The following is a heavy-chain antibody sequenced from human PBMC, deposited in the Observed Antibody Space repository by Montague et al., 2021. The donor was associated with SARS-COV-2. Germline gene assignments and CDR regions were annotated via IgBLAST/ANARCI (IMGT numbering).Heavy chain of an antibody. D-gene: IGHD5-24*01. CDR2: IYYRGST. Sequence: SETLSLTCTVSGGSINSYYWSWIRQPPGKGLEWIGYIYYRGSTNYNPSLKTRVTISVDTSKNQFSLKLSSVTAADTAVYYCAREDRWNWFDPWGQGTLVTVSS. CDR3: AREDRWNWFDP. CDR1: GGSINSYY. V-gene: IGHV4-59*01. J-gene: IGHJ5*02.